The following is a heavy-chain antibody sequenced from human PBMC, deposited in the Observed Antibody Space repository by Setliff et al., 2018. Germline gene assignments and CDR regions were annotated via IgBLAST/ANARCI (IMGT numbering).Heavy chain of an antibody. J-gene: IGHJ4*02. Sequence: SETLSLTCTVSGGSINEANYYWSWIRQPAGKGLEWIGHIYTRGSTNYNPSLRSRVSISVDTSKNHFSLRLSSVAATDTAVYYCARGVSGVSWTPRYWGRGTLVTVSS. CDR2: IYTRGST. CDR3: ARGVSGVSWTPRY. V-gene: IGHV4-61*09. CDR1: GGSINEANYY. D-gene: IGHD6-25*01.